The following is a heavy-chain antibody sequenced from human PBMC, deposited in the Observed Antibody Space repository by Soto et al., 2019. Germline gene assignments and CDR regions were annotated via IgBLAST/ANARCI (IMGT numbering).Heavy chain of an antibody. D-gene: IGHD2-21*02. Sequence: QVQLVESGGGMVQPGGSLTLSCAASGFSFSTYGMHWVRQAPGKGLEWVAVIWYDGSSKFYLESVKGRFTISRDNSKNTLYLQMNSLRAEDTALYYCARHRAGAVGDSGDYYYDMDVWGQGTTVIVSS. J-gene: IGHJ6*01. CDR1: GFSFSTYG. CDR3: ARHRAGAVGDSGDYYYDMDV. V-gene: IGHV3-33*01. CDR2: IWYDGSSK.